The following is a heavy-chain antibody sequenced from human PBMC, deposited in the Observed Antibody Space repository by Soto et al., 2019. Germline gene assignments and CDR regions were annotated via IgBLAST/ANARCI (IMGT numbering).Heavy chain of an antibody. J-gene: IGHJ4*02. D-gene: IGHD5-12*01. CDR1: GFNVSSNY. CDR3: ARKDGYNYFDY. V-gene: IGHV3-66*01. CDR2: IYSGGST. Sequence: GGSLSLSCAASGFNVSSNYMSWVRQAPGKGLEWVSVIYSGGSTYYADSVKGRFTISRDNPKNTLYLQMNSLRAEDTAVYYCARKDGYNYFDYWGQGTLVTVSS.